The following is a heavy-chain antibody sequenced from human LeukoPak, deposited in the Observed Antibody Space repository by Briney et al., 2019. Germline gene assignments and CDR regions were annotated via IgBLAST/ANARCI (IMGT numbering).Heavy chain of an antibody. CDR3: ASRSSIWSGYQDTLYYFDS. Sequence: SETLSLTCTVSGGPISSYYWSWIRQPPGKRLEWIGHIYYSGSTNYNPSLKSRVTISVDTSKSQFSLKLSSVTAADTAVYYCASRSSIWSGYQDTLYYFDSWGQGTLVTVSS. CDR2: IYYSGST. D-gene: IGHD3-3*01. V-gene: IGHV4-59*01. CDR1: GGPISSYY. J-gene: IGHJ4*02.